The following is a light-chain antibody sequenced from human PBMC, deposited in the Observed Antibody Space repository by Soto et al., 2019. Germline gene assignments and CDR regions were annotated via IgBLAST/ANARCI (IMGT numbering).Light chain of an antibody. CDR1: QSISIN. CDR3: QHSDNWPRT. J-gene: IGKJ1*01. V-gene: IGKV3-15*01. Sequence: EIVMTQSAATLSVSPGERATLSCRASQSISINLAWFQQKTRQAPRLLIFGASTRVTGIPARFSGSGSGTEFTLTISSLQSEDFAVYYCQHSDNWPRTFGQGTKVDIK. CDR2: GAS.